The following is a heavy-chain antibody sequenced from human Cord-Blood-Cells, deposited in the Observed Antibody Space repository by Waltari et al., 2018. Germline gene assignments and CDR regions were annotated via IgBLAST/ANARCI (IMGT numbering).Heavy chain of an antibody. J-gene: IGHJ4*02. V-gene: IGHV1-3*01. CDR2: INAGNGNT. CDR3: ARDFFPFGGVIAPFDY. CDR1: GYTSTRYA. D-gene: IGHD3-16*02. Sequence: QVQLVQSGAEVKKPGASVQVSCQASGYTSTRYAMPRVRPAPGQRLEWMGWINAGNGNTKYSQKFQGRVTITRDTSASTAYMELSSLRSEDTAVYYCARDFFPFGGVIAPFDYWGQGTLVTVSS.